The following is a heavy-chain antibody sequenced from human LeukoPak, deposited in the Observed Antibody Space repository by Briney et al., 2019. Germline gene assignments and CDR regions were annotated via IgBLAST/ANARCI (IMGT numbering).Heavy chain of an antibody. V-gene: IGHV1-46*01. J-gene: IGHJ6*02. CDR2: INTSGGST. D-gene: IGHD5-12*01. Sequence: ASVKVSCKASGYTFTSYYMHWVRQAPGQGLEGMGIINTSGGSTSYAQKFQGRVTMTRDTSTSTVYMELSSLRSEDTAVYYCARDSGYDLRVLDYYGMDVWGQGTTVTVSS. CDR1: GYTFTSYY. CDR3: ARDSGYDLRVLDYYGMDV.